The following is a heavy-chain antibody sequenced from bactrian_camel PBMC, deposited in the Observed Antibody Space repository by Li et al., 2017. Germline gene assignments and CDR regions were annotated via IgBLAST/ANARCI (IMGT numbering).Heavy chain of an antibody. CDR2: IDASGYT. Sequence: VQLVESGGGSVQPGGSLNLSCTSPGPTFSSYCMAWFQEAPGKEREGVAAIDASGYTSYAGSVKGRFTIARDNAKNTLHLQMSSLKPEGTAMYYCATRKVARGSHFSLGRAPALRRDEYNFWGQGTQVTVS. V-gene: IGHV3S26*01. CDR1: GPTFSSYC. D-gene: IGHD2*01. CDR3: ATRKVARGSHFSLGRAPALRRDEYNF. J-gene: IGHJ4*01.